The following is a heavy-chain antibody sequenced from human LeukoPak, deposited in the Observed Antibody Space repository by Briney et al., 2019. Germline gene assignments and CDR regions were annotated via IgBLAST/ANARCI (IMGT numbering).Heavy chain of an antibody. CDR3: AKDPTEANWFDP. J-gene: IGHJ5*02. D-gene: IGHD4-17*01. V-gene: IGHV3-30*02. CDR2: IRYDGSNK. Sequence: GGSLRLSCAASGFTFSSYGMHWVRQAPGKGLEWVAFIRYDGSNKYYADSVKGRFTISRDNSKNTLYLQMNSLRAEDTAVYYCAKDPTEANWFDPWGQGTLVTVSS. CDR1: GFTFSSYG.